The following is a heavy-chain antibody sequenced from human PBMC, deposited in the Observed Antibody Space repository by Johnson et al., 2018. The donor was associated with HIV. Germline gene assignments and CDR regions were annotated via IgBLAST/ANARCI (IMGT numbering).Heavy chain of an antibody. CDR2: ISWNSGSR. D-gene: IGHD6-19*01. CDR1: GFTFDDYG. J-gene: IGHJ3*02. CDR3: AKVFKVRVAGAFDI. Sequence: VQLVESGGGVVRPGGSLRLSCAASGFTFDDYGVSWVRQAPGKGLERVSGISWNSGSRGYADSVRGRFTISRDNAKNSLYLQVNSLRADDTALYYCAKVFKVRVAGAFDIWGQGTMVTVSS. V-gene: IGHV3-9*01.